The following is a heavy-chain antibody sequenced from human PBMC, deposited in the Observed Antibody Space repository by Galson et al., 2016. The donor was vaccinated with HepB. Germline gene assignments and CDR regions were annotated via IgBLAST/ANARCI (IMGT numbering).Heavy chain of an antibody. D-gene: IGHD6-25*01. J-gene: IGHJ4*02. CDR1: GVSISSPTNY. CDR2: IYYSGGT. Sequence: TLSLTCTVSGVSISSPTNYWSWIRQTPGKGLEWIGYIYYSGGTYYNPSLKSRISISLDTSKNQFSLKLTSVTAADTAIYYCARERYDSGYYYFDYWGQGTLVTVSS. V-gene: IGHV4-31*03. CDR3: ARERYDSGYYYFDY.